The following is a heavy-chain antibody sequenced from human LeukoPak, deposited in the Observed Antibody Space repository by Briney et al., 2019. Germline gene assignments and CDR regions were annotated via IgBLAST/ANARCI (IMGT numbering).Heavy chain of an antibody. CDR3: ARGPPYCSGGSCYSPNYYYMDV. CDR1: GGTFSSYA. D-gene: IGHD2-15*01. Sequence: SVKVFCKASGGTFSSYAISWVRQAPGQGLEWMGGIIPIFGTANYAQKFQGRVTIPADESTSTAYMELSSLRSEDTAVYYCARGPPYCSGGSCYSPNYYYMDVWGKGTTVTVSS. V-gene: IGHV1-69*13. J-gene: IGHJ6*03. CDR2: IIPIFGTA.